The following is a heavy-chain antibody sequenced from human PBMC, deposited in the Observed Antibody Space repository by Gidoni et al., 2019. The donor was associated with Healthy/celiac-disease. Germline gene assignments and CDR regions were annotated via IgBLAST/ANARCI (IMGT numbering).Heavy chain of an antibody. D-gene: IGHD4-4*01. CDR3: ARGRYSNWGY. CDR2: ISSSSSTI. V-gene: IGHV3-48*02. CDR1: GFPFSSYS. J-gene: IGHJ4*02. Sequence: EVQLVESGGGLVQPGGSLGLSCAASGFPFSSYSMNWVRQGPGKGLGWVSYISSSSSTIYYADSVTGRFTISRDNAKNSLYLQMNSLRDEDTAVYYCARGRYSNWGYWGQGTLVTVSS.